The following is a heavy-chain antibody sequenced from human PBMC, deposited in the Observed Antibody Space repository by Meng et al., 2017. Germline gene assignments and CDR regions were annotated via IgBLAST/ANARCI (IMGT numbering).Heavy chain of an antibody. CDR2: AYNTGST. V-gene: IGHV4-39*07. CDR1: GGSSGISGYT. CDR3: ARGQYSSTFPGYWYFDL. D-gene: IGHD2-2*01. Sequence: GPELVDPGEALSGTGAPLGGSSGISGYTWACIRQPSVKGREWIGIAYNTGSTYHNPSLRSRLTISLGTSKTQFSLNLNSVTAADTAVYYCARGQYSSTFPGYWYFDLWGRGTLVTVSS. J-gene: IGHJ2*01.